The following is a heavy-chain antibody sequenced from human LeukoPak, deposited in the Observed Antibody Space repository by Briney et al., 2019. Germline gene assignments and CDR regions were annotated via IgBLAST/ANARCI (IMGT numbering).Heavy chain of an antibody. Sequence: ASVKVSCKVSGYTFTELSMHWVRQAPGKGLEWMGGFDPEDGETIYAQKFQGRVTMTEDTSTDTAYMELSSLRSEDTAVYYCATLNLGRQWLENWFDPWGQGTLVTVSS. CDR3: ATLNLGRQWLENWFDP. J-gene: IGHJ5*02. CDR1: GYTFTELS. CDR2: FDPEDGET. D-gene: IGHD6-19*01. V-gene: IGHV1-24*01.